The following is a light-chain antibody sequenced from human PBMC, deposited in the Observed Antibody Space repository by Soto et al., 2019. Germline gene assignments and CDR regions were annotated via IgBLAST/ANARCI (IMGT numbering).Light chain of an antibody. CDR1: SSDVGGYDY. CDR2: EVS. V-gene: IGLV2-11*01. Sequence: QSALTQPRSVSGSPGQSVTISCTGTSSDVGGYDYVSWYQQHPGKAPKLMIYEVSERPSGVPDRFSGSKSGNTASLTISGVQAEAEAHYYCCSYASTYMVFGGGTKLTVL. J-gene: IGLJ2*01. CDR3: CSYASTYMV.